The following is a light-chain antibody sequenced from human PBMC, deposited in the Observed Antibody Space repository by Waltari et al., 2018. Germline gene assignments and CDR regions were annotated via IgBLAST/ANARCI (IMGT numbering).Light chain of an antibody. CDR2: STY. V-gene: IGKV3-20*01. CDR1: QTVSTIA. CDR3: QQYDGIVVT. J-gene: IGKJ4*01. Sequence: EIVLTQSPGTLSLSPGDRATLSCRASQTVSTIALRWYQQKPGQAPSVLIYSTYTRATGIPDRFSGSGSGTVFTITINRLAPEDFAMYYCQQYDGIVVTFGGGTKVEI.